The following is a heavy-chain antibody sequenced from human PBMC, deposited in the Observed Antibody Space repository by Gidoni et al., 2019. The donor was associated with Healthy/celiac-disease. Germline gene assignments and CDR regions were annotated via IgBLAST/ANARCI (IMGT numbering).Heavy chain of an antibody. CDR1: GYTFTSYG. CDR2: ISAYNGNT. J-gene: IGHJ6*02. CDR3: ARDKSDFWSGYYPYYYYGMDV. V-gene: IGHV1-18*01. D-gene: IGHD3-3*01. Sequence: QVLLVQSGAEVKKPGASVKVSCKASGYTFTSYGLSWVRQAPGQGLEWMGWISAYNGNTNDAQKLQGRVTMTTDTSTSTAYMELRSLRSDDTAVYYCARDKSDFWSGYYPYYYYGMDVWGQGTTVTVSS.